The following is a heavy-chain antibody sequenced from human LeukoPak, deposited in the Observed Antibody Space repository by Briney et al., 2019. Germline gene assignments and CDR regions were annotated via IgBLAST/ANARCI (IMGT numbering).Heavy chain of an antibody. CDR2: IYYSGST. Sequence: SETLSLTCTVSGDSISSSSYYWGWIRQPPGKGLEWIGTIYYSGSTYYNTSLKSRVTISVDTSKNQFSLKLSSATAADTAVYYCATGSAYYFDYWSQGTLVTVSS. J-gene: IGHJ4*02. V-gene: IGHV4-39*01. CDR3: ATGSAYYFDY. CDR1: GDSISSSSYY.